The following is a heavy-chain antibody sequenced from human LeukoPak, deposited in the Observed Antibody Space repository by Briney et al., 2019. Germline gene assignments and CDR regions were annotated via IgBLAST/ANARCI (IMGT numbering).Heavy chain of an antibody. CDR1: GYSFTSYW. Sequence: GESLKISCKGSGYSFTSYWIGWVRQMPGKGLEWMGIIYPGDSDTRYSPSFQGQVTISADKSISTAYLQWSSLKASDTAMYYCARDYYDSSGYYYGAYWGQGTLVTVSS. J-gene: IGHJ4*02. D-gene: IGHD3-22*01. CDR2: IYPGDSDT. CDR3: ARDYYDSSGYYYGAY. V-gene: IGHV5-51*01.